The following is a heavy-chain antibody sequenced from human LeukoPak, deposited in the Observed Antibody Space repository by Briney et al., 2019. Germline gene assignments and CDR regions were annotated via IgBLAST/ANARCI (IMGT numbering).Heavy chain of an antibody. CDR2: LDPEDGET. CDR3: ATDPAVAGTDFDY. CDR1: GYTLTELS. Sequence: ASVKVSCKVSGYTLTELSMHWVRQAPGKGLEWMGGLDPEDGETIYAQKFQGRVTMTEDTSTDTAYMELSSLRSEDTAVYYCATDPAVAGTDFDYWGQGTLVTVSS. V-gene: IGHV1-24*01. D-gene: IGHD6-19*01. J-gene: IGHJ4*02.